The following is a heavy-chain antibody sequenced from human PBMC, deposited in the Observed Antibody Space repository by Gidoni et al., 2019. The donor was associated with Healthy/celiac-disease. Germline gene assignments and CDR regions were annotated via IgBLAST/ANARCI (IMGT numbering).Heavy chain of an antibody. CDR3: ARTIVGATTGGYWYFDL. V-gene: IGHV4-34*01. CDR1: GGSFSGYY. CDR2: INHSGST. D-gene: IGHD1-26*01. Sequence: QVQLQQWGAGLLKPSETLSLTCAVYGGSFSGYYWSWLRQPPGKGLEWIGEINHSGSTNYNPSLKSRVTISVDTSKNQFSLKLSSVTAADTAVYYCARTIVGATTGGYWYFDLWGRGTLVTVSS. J-gene: IGHJ2*01.